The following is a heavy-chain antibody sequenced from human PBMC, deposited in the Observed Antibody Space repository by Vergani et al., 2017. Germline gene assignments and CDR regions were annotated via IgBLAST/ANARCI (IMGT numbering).Heavy chain of an antibody. CDR1: GGSISSSSYY. V-gene: IGHV4-39*07. D-gene: IGHD6-13*01. CDR3: ARDQDSSSWYRIDI. CDR2: IYYSGST. J-gene: IGHJ3*02. Sequence: QLQLQESGPGLVKPSETLSLTCTVSGGSISSSSYYWGWIRQPPGKGLEWIGSIYYSGSTYYNPSLKSRVTISVDTSKNQFSLKLSSVTAADTAVYYCARDQDSSSWYRIDIWGQGTMVTVSS.